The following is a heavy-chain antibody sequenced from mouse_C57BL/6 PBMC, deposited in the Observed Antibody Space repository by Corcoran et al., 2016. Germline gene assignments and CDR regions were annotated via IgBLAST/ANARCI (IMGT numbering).Heavy chain of an antibody. CDR1: GYAFSSYW. J-gene: IGHJ3*01. Sequence: QVQLQQSGAELVKPGASVKISCKASGYAFSSYWMNWVKQRPGKGLEWIGQIYPGDGDTNYNGKFKGKATLTADKSSSTAYMQISSLTSEDYAVYFCARLGYYGSSYPFAYWGHVTLVTVSA. D-gene: IGHD1-1*01. CDR2: IYPGDGDT. V-gene: IGHV1-80*01. CDR3: ARLGYYGSSYPFAY.